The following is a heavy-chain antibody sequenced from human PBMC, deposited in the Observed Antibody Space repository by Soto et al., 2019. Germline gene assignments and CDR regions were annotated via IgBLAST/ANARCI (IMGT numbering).Heavy chain of an antibody. Sequence: GGSLLISCASSVFTLSNLGMNWVRQAPGKGLEWVSSITIGNNNIYYADSVKGRFTISRDNTRNSLSLQMNSLRAEDTAVYYCARDRSSTSPDYWGQGTLVTVSS. CDR3: ARDRSSTSPDY. CDR1: VFTLSNLG. V-gene: IGHV3-21*01. J-gene: IGHJ4*02. CDR2: ITIGNNNI.